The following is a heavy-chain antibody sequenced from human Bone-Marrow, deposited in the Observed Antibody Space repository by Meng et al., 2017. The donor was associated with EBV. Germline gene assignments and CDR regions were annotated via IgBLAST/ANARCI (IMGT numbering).Heavy chain of an antibody. V-gene: IGHV3-11*03. J-gene: IGHJ5*02. Sequence: GQRLESGGDLVKPGGSLRLSCAASEFTFSDYYMSWIRQAPGKGLECVSSISSANSYIYYADSVKGRFTISRDNANNSLSLQMNSLRAEDTAVYYCARLSGTGWFDPWGQGTLVTVSS. CDR2: ISSANSYI. CDR3: ARLSGTGWFDP. CDR1: EFTFSDYY. D-gene: IGHD1-7*01.